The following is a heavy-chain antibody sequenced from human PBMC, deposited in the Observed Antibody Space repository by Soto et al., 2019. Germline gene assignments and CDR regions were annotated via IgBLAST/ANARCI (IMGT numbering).Heavy chain of an antibody. V-gene: IGHV3-48*02. D-gene: IGHD6-13*01. Sequence: PGWSLRLSCAASGFTFSSYAMNWVRQAPGKGLEWVSTFDNSDGRTYYADSVKGRFTISRDNAKNSLYLQMNSLRDEDTAVYYCARSAAAAGTWYYYGMDVWGQGTTVTVSS. J-gene: IGHJ6*02. CDR2: FDNSDGRT. CDR1: GFTFSSYA. CDR3: ARSAAAAGTWYYYGMDV.